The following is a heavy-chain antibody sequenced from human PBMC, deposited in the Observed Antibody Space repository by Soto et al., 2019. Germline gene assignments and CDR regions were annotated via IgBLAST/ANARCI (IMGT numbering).Heavy chain of an antibody. Sequence: DVQLVESGGDLVQPGGSLRLSCAASGFSITDYEMDWVRQAPGKGLEWVSHITSSSTTKNYADSVKGRFTISRDNAKNSLFLQMNSLRAEDTGVYYCATEWLTDAVFSGYDAFYIWGRGTMVTVSS. CDR2: ITSSSTTK. CDR1: GFSITDYE. J-gene: IGHJ3*02. V-gene: IGHV3-48*03. CDR3: ATEWLTDAVFSGYDAFYI. D-gene: IGHD3-22*01.